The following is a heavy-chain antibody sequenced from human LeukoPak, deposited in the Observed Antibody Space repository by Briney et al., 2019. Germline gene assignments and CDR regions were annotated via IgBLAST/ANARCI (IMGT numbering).Heavy chain of an antibody. D-gene: IGHD2-2*01. CDR1: GYSFTNYW. Sequence: RSGESLKISCKGSGYSFTNYWIGWVRQMPGKGLEWMGIINPGDSGIRYSPSFQGQVTMSADKSISTAYLQWSSLKASDTAIYYCARDKYCTSRSCYFDYWGQGTPVTVSS. CDR2: INPGDSGI. V-gene: IGHV5-51*01. J-gene: IGHJ4*02. CDR3: ARDKYCTSRSCYFDY.